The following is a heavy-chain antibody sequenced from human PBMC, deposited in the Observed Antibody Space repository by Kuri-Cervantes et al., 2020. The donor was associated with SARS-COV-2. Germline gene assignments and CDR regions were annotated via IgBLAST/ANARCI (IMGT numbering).Heavy chain of an antibody. Sequence: ASVKVSCKASGYTFTSYDINWVRQATGQGLEWMGWMNPNSGNTGYAQKFQGRVTMTRNTSISTAHMELSSLRSEDTAVYYCARQPVRGNWFDPWGQGTLVTVSS. V-gene: IGHV1-8*01. CDR3: ARQPVRGNWFDP. CDR2: MNPNSGNT. J-gene: IGHJ5*02. D-gene: IGHD6-6*01. CDR1: GYTFTSYD.